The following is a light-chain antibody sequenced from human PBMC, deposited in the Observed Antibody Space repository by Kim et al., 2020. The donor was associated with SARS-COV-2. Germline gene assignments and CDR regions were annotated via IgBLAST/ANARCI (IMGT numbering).Light chain of an antibody. CDR2: DVN. CDR3: SSWGGGNNYV. V-gene: IGLV2-8*01. CDR1: SSDVGAYNF. Sequence: QYALTQPPSASGSPGQSVTISCTGTSSDVGAYNFVSWYQQHPGKAPKLIIYDVNKRPSGVPDRFSGSKSGNTASLTVSGLQAEDEADYYCSSWGGGNNYVFGTGTKVTAL. J-gene: IGLJ1*01.